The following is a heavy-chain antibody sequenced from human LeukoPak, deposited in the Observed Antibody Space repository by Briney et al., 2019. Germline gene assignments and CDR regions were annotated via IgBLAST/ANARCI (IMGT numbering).Heavy chain of an antibody. CDR1: GFTFSSYS. Sequence: GRSLRLSCAASGFTFSSYSMNWVRQAPGKGLEWVSSISSSSSYIYYADSVKGRFTISRDNAKNSLYLQMNSLRAEDTAVYYCARDKPEGAAAGTFDYWGQGTLVTVSS. CDR3: ARDKPEGAAAGTFDY. D-gene: IGHD6-13*01. V-gene: IGHV3-21*01. CDR2: ISSSSSYI. J-gene: IGHJ4*02.